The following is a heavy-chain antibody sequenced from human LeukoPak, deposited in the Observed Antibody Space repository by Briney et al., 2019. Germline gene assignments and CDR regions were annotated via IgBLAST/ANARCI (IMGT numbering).Heavy chain of an antibody. J-gene: IGHJ4*02. CDR2: ISTSSSYI. CDR3: ARIDSRGYYSDY. D-gene: IGHD3-22*01. Sequence: GGSLRLSCAASGFTFSSYAMSWVRQAPGKGLEWVSSISTSSSYIYYADSVKGQFTISRDNAKNSLYLQMNSLRAEDTAVYYCARIDSRGYYSDYWGQGTLVTVSS. CDR1: GFTFSSYA. V-gene: IGHV3-21*01.